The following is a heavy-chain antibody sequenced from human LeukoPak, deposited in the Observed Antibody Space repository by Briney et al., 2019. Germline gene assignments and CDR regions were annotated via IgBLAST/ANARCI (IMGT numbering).Heavy chain of an antibody. CDR3: ARSSKYSYAIPH. CDR2: IYYSGST. CDR1: GGSISSSSYY. V-gene: IGHV4-39*01. D-gene: IGHD5-18*01. J-gene: IGHJ1*01. Sequence: SETLSLTCTVSGGSISSSSYYWGWIRQPPGKGLEWIGSIYYSGSTYYNPSLKSRVTISVDTSKNQFSLKLSSVTAADTAVYYCARSSKYSYAIPHWGQGTLVTVSS.